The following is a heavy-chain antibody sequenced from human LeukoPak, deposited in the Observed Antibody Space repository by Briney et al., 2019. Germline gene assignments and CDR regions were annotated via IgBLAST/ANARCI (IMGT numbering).Heavy chain of an antibody. Sequence: ASVKVSCKASGYTFTSYDINWVRQATGQGLEWMGWMNPNSGNTGYAQKFQGRVTMTRNTSISTAYMELSSLRSEDTAVYYCARGWRGIAVAAQRRPPYYYYGMDVWGQGTTVTVSS. V-gene: IGHV1-8*01. J-gene: IGHJ6*02. CDR2: MNPNSGNT. D-gene: IGHD6-19*01. CDR1: GYTFTSYD. CDR3: ARGWRGIAVAAQRRPPYYYYGMDV.